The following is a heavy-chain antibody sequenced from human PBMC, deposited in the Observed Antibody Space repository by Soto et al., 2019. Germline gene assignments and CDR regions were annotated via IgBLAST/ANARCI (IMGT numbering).Heavy chain of an antibody. CDR2: IHYGGNA. V-gene: IGHV4-39*01. D-gene: IGHD2-21*02. J-gene: IGHJ4*02. CDR1: GCSINTYNLF. CDR3: ARVNVTLDL. Sequence: SETLSLTCTVSGCSINTYNLFLAWVRQPPGKGLEWIASIHYGGNAYYSPSLTTRATISRDTSKNRVSLELRSVTAADTAVYYCARVNVTLDLWGLGTLVTVSS.